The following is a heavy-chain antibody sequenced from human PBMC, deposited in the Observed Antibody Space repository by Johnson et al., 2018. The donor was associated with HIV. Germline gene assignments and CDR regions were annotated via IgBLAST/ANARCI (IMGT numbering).Heavy chain of an antibody. CDR3: ARVGLSARGLGPLDL. CDR1: GFQIDDYG. J-gene: IGHJ3*01. D-gene: IGHD3/OR15-3a*01. CDR2: IKLDGSEK. Sequence: VQLVESGGGLVKPGGSLRLSCAASGFQIDDYGMSWVRQVPGKGLEWVANIKLDGSEKYFVDSVKGRFTISRDNAKNSLYLQINSLRAEDTAIYYCARVGLSARGLGPLDLWGQGTVVTVSS. V-gene: IGHV3-7*03.